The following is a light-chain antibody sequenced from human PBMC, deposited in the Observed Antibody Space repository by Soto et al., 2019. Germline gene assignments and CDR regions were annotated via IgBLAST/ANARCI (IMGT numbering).Light chain of an antibody. J-gene: IGKJ5*01. V-gene: IGKV1-27*01. CDR1: QDISNY. Sequence: DIQMTQSPSSLSASVGNRVSITCRASQDISNYLAWYQQKPGKVPKVLIYAASTLQPGVPSRFSGSGSGTDFTLTINSLQPDDIATYYCRQHDSYPITFGQGTRLEIK. CDR2: AAS. CDR3: RQHDSYPIT.